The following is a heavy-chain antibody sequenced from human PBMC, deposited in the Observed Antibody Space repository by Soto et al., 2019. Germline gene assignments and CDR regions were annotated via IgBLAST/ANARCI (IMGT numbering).Heavy chain of an antibody. CDR2: INAGNGNT. CDR1: GYTFTSYA. Sequence: VKVSCKASGYTFTSYAMHWVRQAPGQRLEWMGWINAGNGNTKYSQKFQGRVTITRDTSASTAYMELSSLRSEDTAVYYCARDLGRGSSPGPDYWGQGTLVTVSS. D-gene: IGHD6-6*01. V-gene: IGHV1-3*01. CDR3: ARDLGRGSSPGPDY. J-gene: IGHJ4*02.